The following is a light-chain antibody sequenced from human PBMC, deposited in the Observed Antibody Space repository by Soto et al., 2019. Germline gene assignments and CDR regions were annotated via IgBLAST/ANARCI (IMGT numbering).Light chain of an antibody. Sequence: EVVLTQSPATLSLSPGDRATLSCRASQSVNNFLAWYQQKPGQTPRLLIYDASKRATGIPGRFSGSGSGTDFTLTISSLEPEDFAVYYCQQYNNWPYTFGQGTNLDIK. CDR3: QQYNNWPYT. CDR1: QSVNNF. V-gene: IGKV3-11*01. CDR2: DAS. J-gene: IGKJ2*01.